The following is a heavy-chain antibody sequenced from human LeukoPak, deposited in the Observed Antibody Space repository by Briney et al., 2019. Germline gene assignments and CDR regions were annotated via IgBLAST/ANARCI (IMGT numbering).Heavy chain of an antibody. V-gene: IGHV3-7*01. D-gene: IGHD3-10*01. CDR2: IRQDGSEK. CDR1: GFTFSNYW. Sequence: PGGSLRLSCAASGFTFSNYWMTWVRRAPGKGLEWVANIRQDGSEKYYVDSVKGRFTISRDIAKQSVFLQMNSLRAEDTAVYYCARLSAMVRGPEDIFYFEYWGLGTLVTVSS. J-gene: IGHJ4*02. CDR3: ARLSAMVRGPEDIFYFEY.